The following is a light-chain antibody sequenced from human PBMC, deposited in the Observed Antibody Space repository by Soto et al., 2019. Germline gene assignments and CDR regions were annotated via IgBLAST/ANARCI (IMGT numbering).Light chain of an antibody. J-gene: IGLJ2*01. CDR3: QSYDSSLSAWV. Sequence: QSVLTQPPSVSEAPGQRVTISCTGSSSNIGAGYDVHWYQQLPGTAPKLLISGNSNRPSGVPDRFSGSRSGTSASLAITGLQAEDEADYYCQSYDSSLSAWVFGGGTKLTVL. V-gene: IGLV1-40*01. CDR1: SSNIGAGYD. CDR2: GNS.